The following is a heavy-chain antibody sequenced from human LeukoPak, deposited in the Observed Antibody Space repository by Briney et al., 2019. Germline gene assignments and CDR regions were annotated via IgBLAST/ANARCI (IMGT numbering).Heavy chain of an antibody. CDR2: IYHSGST. Sequence: SETLSLTCTVSGYSISSGYYWGWIRQPPGKGLEWIGSIYHSGSTYYNPSLKSRVTISVDTSKNQFSLKLSSVTAADTAVYYCARVLYYDILAGYPNWFDPWGQGTLVTVSS. CDR3: ARVLYYDILAGYPNWFDP. V-gene: IGHV4-38-2*02. J-gene: IGHJ5*02. CDR1: GYSISSGYY. D-gene: IGHD3-9*01.